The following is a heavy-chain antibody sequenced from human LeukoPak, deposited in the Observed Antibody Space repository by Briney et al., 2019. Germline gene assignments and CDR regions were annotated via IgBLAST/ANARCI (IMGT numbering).Heavy chain of an antibody. J-gene: IGHJ4*02. CDR2: VFQLQTVRT. V-gene: IGHV4-38-2*02. CDR1: GSSLTTTYY. CDR3: ARVLNVHKFIDS. D-gene: IGHD3-10*02. Sequence: SETLSLTCTVSGSSLTTTYYWAWFRQPPGKGVEWIATVFQLQTVRTFYNPSLESRVTMSLDTSHNQFSLNLTSVTAADTALYFCARVLNVHKFIDSWGQGTLVPVSS.